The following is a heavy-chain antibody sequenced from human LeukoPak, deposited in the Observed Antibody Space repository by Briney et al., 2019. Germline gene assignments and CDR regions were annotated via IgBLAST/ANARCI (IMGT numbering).Heavy chain of an antibody. D-gene: IGHD1-26*01. CDR1: GGSISSYY. CDR2: IYYSGST. V-gene: IGHV4-59*12. J-gene: IGHJ4*02. Sequence: SETLSLTCTVSGGSISSYYWSWIRQPPGKGLEWIGYIYYSGSTNYNPSLKSRVTISVDKSKNQFSLKLSSVTAADTAVYYCARNGGSSNVDYWGQGTLVTVSS. CDR3: ARNGGSSNVDY.